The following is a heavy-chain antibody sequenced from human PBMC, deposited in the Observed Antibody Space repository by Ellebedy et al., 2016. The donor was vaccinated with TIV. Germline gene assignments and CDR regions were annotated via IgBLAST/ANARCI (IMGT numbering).Heavy chain of an antibody. CDR1: GFTFSSYA. CDR3: ARRSRGPPYYFDY. CDR2: ISDSGGNT. J-gene: IGHJ4*02. V-gene: IGHV3-23*01. D-gene: IGHD3-10*01. Sequence: PGGSLRLSCVASGFTFSSYAMCWVRQAPGKGLEWVSTISDSGGNTYFPDSVKGRFTISRDNAKNSLYLQLNSLRADDTAVYYCARRSRGPPYYFDYWGRGTLVTVSS.